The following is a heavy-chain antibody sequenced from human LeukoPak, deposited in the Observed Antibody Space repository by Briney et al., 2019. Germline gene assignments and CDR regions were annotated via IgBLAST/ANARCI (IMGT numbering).Heavy chain of an antibody. D-gene: IGHD1-7*01. V-gene: IGHV4-34*01. CDR3: ARDPAGTSLDNWFDP. J-gene: IGHJ5*02. CDR1: GGSFSGYY. CDR2: INHSGST. Sequence: SETLSLTCAVYGGSFSGYYWSWIRQPPGKGLEWIGEINHSGSTNYNPSLKSRVTISVDRSKNQFSLKLSSVTAADTAVYYCARDPAGTSLDNWFDPWGQGTLVTVSS.